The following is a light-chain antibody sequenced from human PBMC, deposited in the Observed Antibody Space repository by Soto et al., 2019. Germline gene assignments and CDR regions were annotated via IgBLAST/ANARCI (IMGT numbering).Light chain of an antibody. CDR2: AAS. Sequence: EIVLTQYPGTLSLSPGERATLSCRASQSVSSNYLAWYQQKPGQAPRLLIYAASSRATGIPDRFSGSGSGTDFTLTISRLEPEDFAVYYCQQYGRSGYTFGQGTKLEIK. CDR1: QSVSSNY. J-gene: IGKJ2*01. CDR3: QQYGRSGYT. V-gene: IGKV3-20*01.